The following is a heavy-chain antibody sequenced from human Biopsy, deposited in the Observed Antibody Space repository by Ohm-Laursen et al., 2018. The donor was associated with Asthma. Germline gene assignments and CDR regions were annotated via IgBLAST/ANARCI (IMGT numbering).Heavy chain of an antibody. CDR1: GYTFINYA. CDR3: ARTYFDFLTGQVHDAFAM. Sequence: ASVKVSCNAPGYTFINYAIHWVRQAPGHSLEWMGWINAANGNTKYSQKFQGRLTISRDTSASTAYMDLSSLRSEDTAVYYCARTYFDFLTGQVHDAFAMWGQGTMVTVSS. V-gene: IGHV1-3*01. J-gene: IGHJ3*02. D-gene: IGHD3-9*01. CDR2: INAANGNT.